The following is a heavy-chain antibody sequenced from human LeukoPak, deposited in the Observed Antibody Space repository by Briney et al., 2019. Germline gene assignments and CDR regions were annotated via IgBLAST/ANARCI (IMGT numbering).Heavy chain of an antibody. J-gene: IGHJ5*02. CDR3: ARSSVDTAMVALVHWFDP. CDR2: MNPNSGNT. Sequence: SVKVSCKASGYTFTSYDINWVRQATGQGLEWMGWMNPNSGNTGYAQKFQGRVTMTRNTSISTAYMELSSLRSEVTAVYYCARSSVDTAMVALVHWFDPWGQGTLVTVSS. D-gene: IGHD5-18*01. V-gene: IGHV1-8*01. CDR1: GYTFTSYD.